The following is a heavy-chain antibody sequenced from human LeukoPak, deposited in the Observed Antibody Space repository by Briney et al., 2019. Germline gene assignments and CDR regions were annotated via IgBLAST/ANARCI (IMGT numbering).Heavy chain of an antibody. CDR2: INHSGST. CDR3: ARRRRGVTTHFQH. V-gene: IGHV4-34*01. D-gene: IGHD4-17*01. CDR1: GGSFSGYY. Sequence: SETLSLTCAVYGGSFSGYYWSWIRQPPGKGLEWIGEINHSGSTNYNPSLKSRVTISVDTSKNQFSLKLSSVTAADTAVYYSARRRRGVTTHFQHWGQGTLVTVSS. J-gene: IGHJ1*01.